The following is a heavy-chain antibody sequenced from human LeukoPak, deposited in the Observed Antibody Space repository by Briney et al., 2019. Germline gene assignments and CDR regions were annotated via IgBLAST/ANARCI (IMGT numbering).Heavy chain of an antibody. CDR3: ASSIAAAGRSYDY. J-gene: IGHJ4*02. V-gene: IGHV4-59*01. Sequence: SETLSLTCTVSGGSISSYYWSWIRQPPGKGLEWIGYIYYSGSTNYNPSLKSRVTILVDTSKNQFSLKLSSVTAADTAVYYCASSIAAAGRSYDYWGQGTLVTVSS. D-gene: IGHD6-13*01. CDR1: GGSISSYY. CDR2: IYYSGST.